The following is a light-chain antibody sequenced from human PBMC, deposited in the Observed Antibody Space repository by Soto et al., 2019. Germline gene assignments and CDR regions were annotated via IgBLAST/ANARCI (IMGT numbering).Light chain of an antibody. J-gene: IGKJ1*01. CDR3: QQSYSSSWT. V-gene: IGKV1-39*01. CDR1: QSISNS. CDR2: GTS. Sequence: DIQLTQSPSSLSASVGDRVTITCRASQSISNSLNWYQQKPGKAPNLLIYGTSGLQSGVPSRFSGSGSGTDSTLTISSLQREDFATYYCQQSYSSSWTFGQGTKVDIK.